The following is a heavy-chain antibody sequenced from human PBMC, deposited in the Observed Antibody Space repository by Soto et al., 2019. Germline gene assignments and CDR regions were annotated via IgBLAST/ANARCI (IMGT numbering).Heavy chain of an antibody. CDR1: GYTFNDYE. Sequence: QEQLVQSAAEVKKPGASVKVSCMTSGYTFNDYEINWVRQATGQGLERIGWMNPNSGETGYAQRFQGRVTMTTSSSLSTAYLELSSLTSDDTAVYYCARIAMPARPRWYNWFDPWGQGTLVTVSS. V-gene: IGHV1-8*02. D-gene: IGHD2-2*01. J-gene: IGHJ5*02. CDR3: ARIAMPARPRWYNWFDP. CDR2: MNPNSGET.